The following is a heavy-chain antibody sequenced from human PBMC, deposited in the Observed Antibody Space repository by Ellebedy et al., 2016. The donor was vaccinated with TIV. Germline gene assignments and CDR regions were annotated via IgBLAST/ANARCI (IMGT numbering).Heavy chain of an antibody. J-gene: IGHJ5*02. D-gene: IGHD6-19*01. CDR2: IYWDDDK. CDR1: GFSLTTGGMG. CDR3: AHSPASFGIGWHVSGGWFDP. V-gene: IGHV2-5*02. Sequence: SGPTLVXPTQTLTLTCTFSGFSLTTGGMGVGWIRQPPGKALEWLALIYWDDDKSYSPSLKSRLTITKDTSKNQVVLTMTNMDPVDTATYYCAHSPASFGIGWHVSGGWFDPWGQGTLVTVSS.